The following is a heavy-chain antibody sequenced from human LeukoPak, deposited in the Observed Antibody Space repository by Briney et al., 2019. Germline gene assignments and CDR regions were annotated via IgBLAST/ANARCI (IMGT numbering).Heavy chain of an antibody. CDR3: PRSSALQIIDY. V-gene: IGHV3-48*03. CDR1: GFTFSSYE. Sequence: GGSLRLSCAASGFTFSSYEMNWVRQAPGKGLEWVSYISSSGSTIHYADSVKGRFTISRDNAKNSLYLQMNSLRAEDTAAYYCPRSSALQIIDYWGQGTLVTVSS. J-gene: IGHJ4*02. D-gene: IGHD3-3*01. CDR2: ISSSGSTI.